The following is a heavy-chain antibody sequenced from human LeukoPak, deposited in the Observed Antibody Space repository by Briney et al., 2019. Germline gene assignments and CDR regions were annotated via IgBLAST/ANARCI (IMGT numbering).Heavy chain of an antibody. CDR3: VNPVPKYDDDSSPDY. CDR2: IRIDGTNK. V-gene: IGHV3-30*02. CDR1: GFTFSDYG. J-gene: IGHJ4*02. D-gene: IGHD3-3*01. Sequence: GGSLSLSCAASGFTFSDYGMHWVRQAPGKGLEWVAFIRIDGTNKNYADSVKGRFTISRDNSNNRLFLQMHSLRPDDTAVYYCVNPVPKYDDDSSPDYWGQGTLVTVSS.